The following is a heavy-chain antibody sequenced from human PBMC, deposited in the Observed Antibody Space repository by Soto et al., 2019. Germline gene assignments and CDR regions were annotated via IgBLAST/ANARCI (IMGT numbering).Heavy chain of an antibody. D-gene: IGHD3-10*01. V-gene: IGHV3-30*18. Sequence: QVQLVESGGDVVQPGRSLRLSCAAYDFTFSRHGMHWVRQAPGKGLEWVAVISYDGSDKYYADSVKGRFTISRDNSENTLYLQMNSLGAEDTAVYYCAKEALYYGSGSCDFWGQGTLFTVSS. CDR2: ISYDGSDK. CDR1: DFTFSRHG. CDR3: AKEALYYGSGSCDF. J-gene: IGHJ4*02.